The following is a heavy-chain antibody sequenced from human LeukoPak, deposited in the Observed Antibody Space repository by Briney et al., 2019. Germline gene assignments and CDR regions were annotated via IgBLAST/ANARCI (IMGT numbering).Heavy chain of an antibody. Sequence: GGSLRLSCAASGFTFSSYSMNWVRQAPGKGLEWVSCISSSSSYIYYAVSIKGRFTISRDNAKNSLYLQMNSLRAEDTAVYYCARDLGQLGSIGWFDPWGQGTLVTVPS. CDR3: ARDLGQLGSIGWFDP. J-gene: IGHJ5*02. CDR2: ISSSSSYI. D-gene: IGHD6-6*01. V-gene: IGHV3-21*01. CDR1: GFTFSSYS.